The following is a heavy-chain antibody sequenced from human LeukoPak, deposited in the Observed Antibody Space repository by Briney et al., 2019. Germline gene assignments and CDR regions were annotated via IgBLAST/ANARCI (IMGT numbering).Heavy chain of an antibody. D-gene: IGHD6-19*01. Sequence: ASVKVSCKVSGYTLTELSMHWVRQAPGKGLEWMGGFDPEDGETIYAQKFQGRVTMTEDTSTDTAYMELSSLRSEDTAVYYCASLYSSGWPDNWFDPWGQGTLVTVSS. CDR2: FDPEDGET. V-gene: IGHV1-24*01. CDR3: ASLYSSGWPDNWFDP. CDR1: GYTLTELS. J-gene: IGHJ5*02.